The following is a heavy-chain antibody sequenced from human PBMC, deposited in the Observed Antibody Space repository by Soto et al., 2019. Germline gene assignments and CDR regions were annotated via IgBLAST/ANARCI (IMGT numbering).Heavy chain of an antibody. CDR1: GFTFSRYA. CDR2: ISYDGSNK. CDR3: ARDLEVVVTGGDYYYGMDV. J-gene: IGHJ6*02. V-gene: IGHV3-30-3*01. D-gene: IGHD2-21*02. Sequence: PGGSLRLSCAASGFTFSRYAMHWVRQAPGKGLEWVAVISYDGSNKYYADSVKGRFTISRDNSKNTLYLQMNSLRAEDTAVYYCARDLEVVVTGGDYYYGMDVWGQGTTVTVSS.